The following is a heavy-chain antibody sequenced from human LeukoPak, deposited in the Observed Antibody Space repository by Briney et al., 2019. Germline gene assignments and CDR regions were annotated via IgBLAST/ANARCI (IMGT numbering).Heavy chain of an antibody. CDR1: GGSISSYY. CDR3: ARSPGAPFDY. J-gene: IGHJ4*02. D-gene: IGHD7-27*01. Sequence: PSETLSLTCTVSGGSISSYYWSWIRQPPGKGLEWIGYIYFRGTTNYHPSIKSRVTISVDTSKNQFSPKLTSVTTADTAVYYCARSPGAPFDYWGQGSLVTVSS. V-gene: IGHV4-59*01. CDR2: IYFRGTT.